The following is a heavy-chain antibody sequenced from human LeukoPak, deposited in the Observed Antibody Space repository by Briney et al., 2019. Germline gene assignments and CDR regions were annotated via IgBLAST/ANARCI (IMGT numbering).Heavy chain of an antibody. V-gene: IGHV4-31*03. Sequence: PSETLSLTCTVSGGSISSGGYYWSWIRQHPGKGLEWIGYIYYSGSTYYNPSLKSRVTMSVDTSKNQFSLKLSSVTAADTAVYYCARGIGHSSAPTKKENWFDPWGQGTLVTVSS. CDR3: ARGIGHSSAPTKKENWFDP. CDR2: IYYSGST. CDR1: GGSISSGGYY. J-gene: IGHJ5*02. D-gene: IGHD6-19*01.